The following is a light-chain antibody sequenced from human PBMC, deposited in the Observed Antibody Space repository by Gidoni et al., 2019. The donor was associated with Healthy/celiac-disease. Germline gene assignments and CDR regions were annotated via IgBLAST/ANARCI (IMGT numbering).Light chain of an antibody. Sequence: EIVLTQSPGTLSLSPGERATLSCRASQSVSSSYLAWYQQKPGQAPRLLIYGASSRATGIPDRFSSSGSGTDFTLTISRLEPEDFAVYYCQQYGSSPLFTFGPXTKVDIK. CDR2: GAS. CDR3: QQYGSSPLFT. CDR1: QSVSSSY. V-gene: IGKV3-20*01. J-gene: IGKJ3*01.